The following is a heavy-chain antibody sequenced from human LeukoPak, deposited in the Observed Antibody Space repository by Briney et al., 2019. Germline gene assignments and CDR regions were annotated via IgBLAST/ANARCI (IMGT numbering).Heavy chain of an antibody. J-gene: IGHJ4*02. V-gene: IGHV3-74*01. CDR3: ARGLVHDTSGYYSDY. D-gene: IGHD3-22*01. CDR2: INSDGSST. CDR1: GLTFSAFW. Sequence: PGGSLRLSCAASGLTFSAFWMHWVRQAPGKGLVWVSRINSDGSSTTYTDSVKGRFTVSRDNAKNTLYLQMDSLRAEDSAAYYCARGLVHDTSGYYSDYWGQGILVTVSS.